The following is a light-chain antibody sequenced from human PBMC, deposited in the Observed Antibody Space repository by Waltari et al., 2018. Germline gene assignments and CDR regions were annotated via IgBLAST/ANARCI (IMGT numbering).Light chain of an antibody. Sequence: DIQMTQSPSSLSASVGDRVTIHCRSSQGISNALAWYQQKPGRAPNLLLYAASRLKSGVPSRFSGGGSGTDYTLTISSLQPEDFATYYCHQYYLPPWTFGQGTKVEIK. J-gene: IGKJ1*01. CDR1: QGISNA. V-gene: IGKV1-NL1*01. CDR2: AAS. CDR3: HQYYLPPWT.